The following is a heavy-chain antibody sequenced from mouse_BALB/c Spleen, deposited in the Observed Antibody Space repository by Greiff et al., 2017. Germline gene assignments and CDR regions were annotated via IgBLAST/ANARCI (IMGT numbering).Heavy chain of an antibody. Sequence: DVQLVESGGDLVKPGGSLKLSCAASGFTFSSYGMSWVRQTPDKRLEWVATISSGGSYTYYPDSVKGRFTISRDNAKNTLYLQMSSLKSEDTAMYYCARLITGRYFDVWGAGTTVTVSS. CDR3: ARLITGRYFDV. CDR2: ISSGGSYT. V-gene: IGHV5-6*01. D-gene: IGHD2-4*01. J-gene: IGHJ1*01. CDR1: GFTFSSYG.